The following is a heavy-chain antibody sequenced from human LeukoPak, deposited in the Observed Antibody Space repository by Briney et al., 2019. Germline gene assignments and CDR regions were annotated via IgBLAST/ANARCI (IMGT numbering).Heavy chain of an antibody. CDR1: GFTFSSYA. CDR2: ISYGGSNK. CDR3: ARDRGIAVAALAY. J-gene: IGHJ4*02. D-gene: IGHD6-19*01. Sequence: GGSLRLSCAASGFTFSSYAMHWVRQAPGKGLEWVAVISYGGSNKYYADSVKGRFTISRDNSKNTLYLQMNSLRAEDTAVYYCARDRGIAVAALAYWGQGTLVTVSS. V-gene: IGHV3-30-3*01.